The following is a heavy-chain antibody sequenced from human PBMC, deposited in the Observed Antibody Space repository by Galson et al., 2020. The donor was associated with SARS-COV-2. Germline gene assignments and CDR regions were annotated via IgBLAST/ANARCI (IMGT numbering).Heavy chain of an antibody. V-gene: IGHV3-30*04. CDR2: ISYDGSNK. CDR3: ARAESGSYYSWFDP. CDR1: GFTFSSYA. Sequence: GGSLRLSCAASGFTFSSYAMHWVRQAPGKGLEWVAVISYDGSNKYYADSVKGRFTISRDNSKNTLYLQMNSLRAEDTAVYYCARAESGSYYSWFDPWGQGTLVTVSS. J-gene: IGHJ5*02. D-gene: IGHD1-26*01.